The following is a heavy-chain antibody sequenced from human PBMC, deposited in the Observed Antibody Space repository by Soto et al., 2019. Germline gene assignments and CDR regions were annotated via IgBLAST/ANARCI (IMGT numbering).Heavy chain of an antibody. CDR1: GVSISSGNW. CDR3: ARLVYDTRLNYMYFDF. D-gene: IGHD3-10*01. Sequence: SETLSLTCAVSGVSISSGNWWTWVRQTPQRGLEYIGEIFHDGTANYYPSFERRVAISVDTSKNQFSLKLTSVTAADTAIYFCARLVYDTRLNYMYFDFWGQGAPVTVSS. J-gene: IGHJ4*02. V-gene: IGHV4-4*02. CDR2: IFHDGTA.